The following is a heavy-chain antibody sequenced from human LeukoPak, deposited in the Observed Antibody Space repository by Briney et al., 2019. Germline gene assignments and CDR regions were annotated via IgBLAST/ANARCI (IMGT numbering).Heavy chain of an antibody. J-gene: IGHJ4*02. CDR3: ARQVVAAGFDD. CDR2: IIPIFDSP. Sequence: ASVKVSCKASGGTFRHYAISWVRLAPGQGLEWMGGIIPIFDSPTYGQKFQDRVTMTTDESTSTAYLELSSLTSDDTAVYYCARQVVAAGFDDWGQGTLVTVSS. V-gene: IGHV1-69*05. D-gene: IGHD6-25*01. CDR1: GGTFRHYA.